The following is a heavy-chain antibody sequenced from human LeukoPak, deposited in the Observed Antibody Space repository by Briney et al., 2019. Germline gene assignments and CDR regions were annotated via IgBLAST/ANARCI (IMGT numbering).Heavy chain of an antibody. CDR1: GFTFSSYD. V-gene: IGHV3-33*08. CDR3: VRLYDDYTNGHFDS. CDR2: IRYDGRHT. Sequence: GGSLRLSCGASGFTFSSYDMHWVRRAPGKGLEWVAGIRYDGRHTYHADSVKGRFTISRDNSKNTLYLQLNSLRAEDTAVYYCVRLYDDYTNGHFDSWGQGTLVTVSS. J-gene: IGHJ4*02. D-gene: IGHD4-11*01.